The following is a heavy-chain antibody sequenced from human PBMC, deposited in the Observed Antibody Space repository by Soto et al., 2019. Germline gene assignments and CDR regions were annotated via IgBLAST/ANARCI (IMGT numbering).Heavy chain of an antibody. CDR2: IWYDGSNK. J-gene: IGHJ3*02. Sequence: GGSLRLSCAASGFTFSSYGMHWVRQAPGKGLEWVAVIWYDGSNKYYADSVKGRFTISRDNSKNTLYLQMNSLRAEDTAVYYCAKPMTPDDAFDIWGQGTMVTVSS. CDR3: AKPMTPDDAFDI. CDR1: GFTFSSYG. V-gene: IGHV3-33*06. D-gene: IGHD2-15*01.